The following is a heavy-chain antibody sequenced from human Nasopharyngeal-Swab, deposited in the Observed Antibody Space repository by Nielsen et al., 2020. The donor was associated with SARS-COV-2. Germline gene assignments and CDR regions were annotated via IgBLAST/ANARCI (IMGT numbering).Heavy chain of an antibody. V-gene: IGHV4-30-2*01. CDR1: GGSINSGDNS. CDR2: IYHSGST. Sequence: LRLSCAVSGGSINSGDNSWSWIRQPPGKGLEWIGYIYHSGSTYHNPSLKSRVTISVDRSKNQFSLKLSSVTAADTAVYYCARAGRGYYYTYFDYWGQGTLVTVSS. CDR3: ARAGRGYYYTYFDY. D-gene: IGHD3-22*01. J-gene: IGHJ4*02.